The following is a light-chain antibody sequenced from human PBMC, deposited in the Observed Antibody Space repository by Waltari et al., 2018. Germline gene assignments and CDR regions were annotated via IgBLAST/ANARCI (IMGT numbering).Light chain of an antibody. CDR2: AAS. CDR1: QRISSY. CDR3: QQSYRIPYT. Sequence: DIQMPQSPSSLSASVGARVTITCRANQRISSYLNWYQQKPGKDPKLLIYAASSLQSGVPARYSGSVSGTDFTLTISSRQPEDFATYYCQQSYRIPYTFGQGTKLEIK. V-gene: IGKV1-39*01. J-gene: IGKJ2*01.